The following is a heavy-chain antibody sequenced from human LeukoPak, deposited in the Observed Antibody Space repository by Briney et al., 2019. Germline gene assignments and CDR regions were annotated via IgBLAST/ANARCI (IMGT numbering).Heavy chain of an antibody. Sequence: PGGSLRLSCAASGFTFSSYGMHWVRQAPGKGLEWVAFIRSDGSNKNYADSVKGRFTISRDNAKNSLYLQMNSLRAEDTAVYYCARRNYGDYWGQGTLVTVSS. CDR1: GFTFSSYG. CDR2: IRSDGSNK. J-gene: IGHJ4*02. V-gene: IGHV3-30*02. CDR3: ARRNYGDY.